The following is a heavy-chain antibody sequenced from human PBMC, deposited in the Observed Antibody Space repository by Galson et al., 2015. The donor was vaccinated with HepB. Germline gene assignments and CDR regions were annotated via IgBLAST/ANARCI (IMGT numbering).Heavy chain of an antibody. J-gene: IGHJ4*02. CDR2: THYRSKWYN. CDR1: GDSVSTNSAA. D-gene: IGHD3-3*01. Sequence: CAISGDSVSTNSAAWNWIRQSPSRGLEWLGRTHYRSKWYNDYAVSVKSRITINPDTSKNQFSLQLNSVTPEDTAVYYCAREGYYDFWSGYFHFDYWGQGTLVTVSS. CDR3: AREGYYDFWSGYFHFDY. V-gene: IGHV6-1*01.